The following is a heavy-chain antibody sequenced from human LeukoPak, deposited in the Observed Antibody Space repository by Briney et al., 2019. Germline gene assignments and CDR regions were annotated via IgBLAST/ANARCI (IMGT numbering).Heavy chain of an antibody. V-gene: IGHV4-59*08. Sequence: SSETLSLTCTVSGGSVSSYYWSWIRQPPGKGLEWIGYIYYTGSTNYNPSLKSRVTISIDTSKSQFSLKLSSVTAADTAVYYCARAGRYYYYGLDVWGQGTTVTVSS. CDR1: GGSVSSYY. CDR2: IYYTGST. CDR3: ARAGRYYYYGLDV. J-gene: IGHJ6*02.